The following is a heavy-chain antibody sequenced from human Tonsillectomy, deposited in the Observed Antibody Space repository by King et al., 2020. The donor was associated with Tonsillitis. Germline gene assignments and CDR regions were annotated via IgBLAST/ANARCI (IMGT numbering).Heavy chain of an antibody. Sequence: QLVQSGAEVKKPGESLKISCMTSGYSFTDYWIGWVRQMPWKGLEWIGIIYPGDSDTRYSPSFQGQVTISADKSLSTAYLQGSSLKASDTAMYYCARHGALGRNRNWFDSWGQGTLVSVSS. CDR2: IYPGDSDT. CDR3: ARHGALGRNRNWFDS. CDR1: GYSFTDYW. V-gene: IGHV5-51*01. J-gene: IGHJ5*01. D-gene: IGHD7-27*01.